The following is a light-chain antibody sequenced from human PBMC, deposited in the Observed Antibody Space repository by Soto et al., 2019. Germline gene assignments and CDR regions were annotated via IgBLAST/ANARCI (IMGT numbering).Light chain of an antibody. CDR3: QQYHSYPIT. Sequence: AIRMTQSASSFSASTGDRVTITCRASQPINSYLAWYQQKPGKAPKLLIYAASTLQSGVPSRFSGSGSGTDFTLTISHLQSEDFATYYCQQYHSYPITFGQGTRLEIK. CDR2: AAS. CDR1: QPINSY. J-gene: IGKJ5*01. V-gene: IGKV1-8*01.